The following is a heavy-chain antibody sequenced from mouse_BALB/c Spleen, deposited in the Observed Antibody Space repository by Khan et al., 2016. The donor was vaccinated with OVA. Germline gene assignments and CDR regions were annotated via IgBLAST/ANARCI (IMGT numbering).Heavy chain of an antibody. V-gene: IGHV5-6*01. J-gene: IGHJ3*01. CDR3: ASHLTGSFAY. Sequence: EVELVESGGDLVKPGGSLRLSCAASGFTFSTYAMSWVRQLPDKRLEWVATINSDGYYTYYPDTLKGRFTISRNTADNPLYMQMSSLTPEDTAIYYCASHLTGSFAYWGHGTLVTVSA. D-gene: IGHD4-1*01. CDR2: INSDGYYT. CDR1: GFTFSTYA.